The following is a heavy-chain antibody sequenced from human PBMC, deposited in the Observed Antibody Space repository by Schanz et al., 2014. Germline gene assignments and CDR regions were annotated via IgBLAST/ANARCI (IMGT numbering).Heavy chain of an antibody. V-gene: IGHV1-69*09. CDR3: ASSGAGYSSSWDFDY. D-gene: IGHD6-13*01. Sequence: QVQLVESGSELKKPGASVKVSCKASGYTFNTYGLNWVRQAPGQGLEWMGRIIPILGIANYAQKFQGRVTITADKSTFTAYMDVSSLRSEDTAVYYCASSGAGYSSSWDFDYWGQGTLVTVSS. CDR1: GYTFNTYG. J-gene: IGHJ4*02. CDR2: IIPILGIA.